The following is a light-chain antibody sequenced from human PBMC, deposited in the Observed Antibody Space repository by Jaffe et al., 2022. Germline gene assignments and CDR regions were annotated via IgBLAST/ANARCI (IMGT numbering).Light chain of an antibody. CDR1: QSVSSSY. V-gene: IGKV3-20*01. CDR2: GAS. Sequence: EIVLTQSPGTLSLSPGERATLSCRASQSVSSSYLAWYQQKPGQAPRLLIYGASSRATGIPDRFSGSGSGTDFTLTISRLEPEDFAVYYCQQYWTFGQGTKVEIK. CDR3: QQYWT. J-gene: IGKJ1*01.